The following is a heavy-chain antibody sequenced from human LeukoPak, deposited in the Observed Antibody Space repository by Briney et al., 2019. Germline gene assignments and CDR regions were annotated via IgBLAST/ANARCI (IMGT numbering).Heavy chain of an antibody. V-gene: IGHV3-23*01. CDR1: GFTFSSYA. CDR3: AKDLGATGAFDI. CDR2: ITGSGGST. J-gene: IGHJ3*02. Sequence: GGSLRLSCAASGFTFSSYAMSWVRQAPGKGLEWVSAITGSGGSTYYADSVKGRFIISRDNSKNTLYLQMNSLRAEDTAVYYCAKDLGATGAFDIWGQGTMVTVSS. D-gene: IGHD1-26*01.